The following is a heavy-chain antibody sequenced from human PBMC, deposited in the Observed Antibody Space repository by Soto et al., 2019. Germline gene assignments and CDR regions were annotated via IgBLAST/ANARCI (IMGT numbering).Heavy chain of an antibody. Sequence: GGSLRLSCAASGFTFSNYAMSWVRQAPGKGLEWVSALSGSGISTYYADTVKGRFTISRDNSRNTLYLQMNSLRAEDTAVYYCATSYDSSGYDYWGQGTLVTVSS. V-gene: IGHV3-23*01. J-gene: IGHJ4*02. CDR1: GFTFSNYA. CDR2: LSGSGIST. D-gene: IGHD3-22*01. CDR3: ATSYDSSGYDY.